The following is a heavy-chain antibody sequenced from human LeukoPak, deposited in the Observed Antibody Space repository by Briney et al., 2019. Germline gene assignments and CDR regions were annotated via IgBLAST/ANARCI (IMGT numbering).Heavy chain of an antibody. D-gene: IGHD5-18*01. Sequence: PSETLSLTCTVSGGSIISSSYYWGWIRQPPGKGLEWIGSIYYSGSTYYNPSLKSRVTISVDTSKNQFSLQLSSVTAADTAVYYCAIPRGYSYGYGEDYWGQGTLVTVSS. CDR2: IYYSGST. CDR3: AIPRGYSYGYGEDY. V-gene: IGHV4-39*01. CDR1: GGSIISSSYY. J-gene: IGHJ4*02.